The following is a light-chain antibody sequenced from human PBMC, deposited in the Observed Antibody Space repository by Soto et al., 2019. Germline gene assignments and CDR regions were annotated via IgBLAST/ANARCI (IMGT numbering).Light chain of an antibody. CDR1: QSLRHSNGFNY. Sequence: DIVMTQSPLSLTVTPGEPASISCRSSQSLRHSNGFNYLDWYLQKPGQSPQLLIYLGSNRASGVPDRFSGSGSGTDFTLRISRVEAEDVGIYYCMQALQTPWTLGQGTKVDIK. J-gene: IGKJ1*01. V-gene: IGKV2-28*01. CDR2: LGS. CDR3: MQALQTPWT.